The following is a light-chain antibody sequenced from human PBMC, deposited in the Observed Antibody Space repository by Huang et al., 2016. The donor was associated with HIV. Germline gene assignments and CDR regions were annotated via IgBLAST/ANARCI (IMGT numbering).Light chain of an antibody. CDR2: DAS. V-gene: IGKV3-11*01. J-gene: IGKJ4*01. CDR3: QQRSNWPLT. Sequence: EIVLTQSPATLSLSPGERGPLSCRASQSISNFVAWFQQKPGQAPRLLINDASNRATGIPARFSGSGSGTDFTLTISSLEPEDFAVYYCQQRSNWPLTFGGGTKVEIK. CDR1: QSISNF.